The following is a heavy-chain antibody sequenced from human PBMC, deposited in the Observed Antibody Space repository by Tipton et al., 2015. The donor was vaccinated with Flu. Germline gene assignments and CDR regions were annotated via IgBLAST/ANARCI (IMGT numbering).Heavy chain of an antibody. D-gene: IGHD2-21*02. V-gene: IGHV3-48*03. J-gene: IGHJ4*02. CDR3: ARGGSDGTFDY. Sequence: SLRLSCAASGFTFISYEMNWVRQAPGKGLEWVSYINVGGTTIRYADSVKGRFTISRDNAKNSLYLQMDSLRAEDTALYYCARGGSDGTFDYWGQGTLVTVSS. CDR1: GFTFISYE. CDR2: INVGGTTI.